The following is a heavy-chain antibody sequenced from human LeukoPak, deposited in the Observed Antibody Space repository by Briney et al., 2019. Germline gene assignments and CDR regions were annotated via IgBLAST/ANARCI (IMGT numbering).Heavy chain of an antibody. V-gene: IGHV3-21*04. Sequence: GWSLRLSCAASGFTFSSYSMNWVRQAPGKGLEWVSSISSSSSYIYYADSVKGRFTISRDNSKNTLYLQMNSLRAEDTALYYCAKDLDGVRGIIPHSLGAFNIWGQGTMVTVSS. CDR3: AKDLDGVRGIIPHSLGAFNI. D-gene: IGHD3-10*01. CDR1: GFTFSSYS. CDR2: ISSSSSYI. J-gene: IGHJ3*02.